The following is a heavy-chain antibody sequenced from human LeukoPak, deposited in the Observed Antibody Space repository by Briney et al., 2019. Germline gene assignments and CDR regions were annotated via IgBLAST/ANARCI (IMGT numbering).Heavy chain of an antibody. V-gene: IGHV4-39*07. CDR1: GGSIASSSHY. Sequence: SETLSLTCTVSGGSIASSSHYWGWIRQPPGKGLEWIGSIYYSGNTYYNPSLKSRVTISVDTSKNHFSLKLTSVTAADTAVYYCARVGSGYYFQPLHYWGQGTLVTVSS. CDR3: ARVGSGYYFQPLHY. CDR2: IYYSGNT. J-gene: IGHJ4*02. D-gene: IGHD3-22*01.